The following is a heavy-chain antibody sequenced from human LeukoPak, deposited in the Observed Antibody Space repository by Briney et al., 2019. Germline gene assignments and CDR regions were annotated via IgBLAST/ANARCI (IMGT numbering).Heavy chain of an antibody. CDR2: IRYDGSNK. CDR3: ARGRPRDIVVVVAAQTPETSEYFQH. Sequence: GGSLRLSCAASGFTFSSYGMHWVRQAPGKGLEWVAFIRYDGSNKYYADSVKGRFTISRDNSKNTLYLQMNSLRAEDTAVYYCARGRPRDIVVVVAAQTPETSEYFQHWGQGTLVTVSS. V-gene: IGHV3-30*02. D-gene: IGHD2-15*01. J-gene: IGHJ1*01. CDR1: GFTFSSYG.